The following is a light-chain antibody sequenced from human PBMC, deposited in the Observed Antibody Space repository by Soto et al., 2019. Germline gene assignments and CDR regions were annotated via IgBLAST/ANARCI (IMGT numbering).Light chain of an antibody. CDR1: QSVGSN. J-gene: IGKJ1*01. Sequence: EISMSQSPDNLYVSPGERATLSCRASQSVGSNLAWYQQKPGQAPRLLISGASTGATGVPATFSGSGSGTEFTLTINSLQSEDFAIYYSKQYNKWLWPFSQVSKVDI. V-gene: IGKV3-15*01. CDR3: KQYNKWLWP. CDR2: GAS.